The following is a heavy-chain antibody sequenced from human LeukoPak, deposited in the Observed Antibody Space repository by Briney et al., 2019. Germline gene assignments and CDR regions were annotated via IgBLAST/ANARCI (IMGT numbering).Heavy chain of an antibody. V-gene: IGHV3-21*01. J-gene: IGHJ4*02. CDR3: ARDWDYYDSSGYYY. CDR2: ISSSSSYI. CDR1: GFTFSSYS. Sequence: GGSLRLSCAASGFTFSSYSMNWVRQAPGKGLEWVSSISSSSSYIYYADSVKGRFTISRDNAKNSLYLQMNSLRAEDTAVYYCARDWDYYDSSGYYYWGQGALVTVSS. D-gene: IGHD3-22*01.